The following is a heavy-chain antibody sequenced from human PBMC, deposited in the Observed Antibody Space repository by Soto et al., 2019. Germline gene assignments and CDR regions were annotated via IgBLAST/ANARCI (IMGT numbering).Heavy chain of an antibody. CDR3: AGIRPPLY. J-gene: IGHJ4*02. Sequence: EVQLVESGGGLVQPGGSLRLSCAVSGFTVRSNYMSWVRQAPGKGLEWVSIIYSGGSTYYADSVKGRFTISRDNSKNPLYLQMNSLRAEDTAVYYCAGIRPPLYWGQGTLVTVSS. CDR1: GFTVRSNY. CDR2: IYSGGST. V-gene: IGHV3-66*01. D-gene: IGHD5-18*01.